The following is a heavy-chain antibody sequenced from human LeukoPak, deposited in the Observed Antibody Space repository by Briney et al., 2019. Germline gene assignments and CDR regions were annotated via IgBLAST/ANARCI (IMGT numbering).Heavy chain of an antibody. Sequence: ASVKVSCKASGYTFTSYGISWVRQAPGQGLEWMGWISAYNGNTNYAQKLQGRVTMTTDTSTSTAYMALRSLRSDDTAVYYCARDPADRYYNFWSGYAKGGSFDYWGQGTLVTVSS. V-gene: IGHV1-18*01. D-gene: IGHD3-3*01. CDR3: ARDPADRYYNFWSGYAKGGSFDY. CDR1: GYTFTSYG. CDR2: ISAYNGNT. J-gene: IGHJ4*02.